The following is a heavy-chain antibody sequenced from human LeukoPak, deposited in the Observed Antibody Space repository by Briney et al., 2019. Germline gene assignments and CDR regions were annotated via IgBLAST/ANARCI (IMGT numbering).Heavy chain of an antibody. D-gene: IGHD3-22*01. CDR1: GYTFTSYG. V-gene: IGHV1-18*01. CDR3: ARSFDSSGFTYYFDY. Sequence: ASVKVSCKASGYTFTSYGISWVRQAPGQGLEWMGWISAYNGNTNYAQKLQGRVTMTTDTSTSTAYMELRSLRSDDTAVYYCARSFDSSGFTYYFDYWGQGTLVTVSS. CDR2: ISAYNGNT. J-gene: IGHJ4*02.